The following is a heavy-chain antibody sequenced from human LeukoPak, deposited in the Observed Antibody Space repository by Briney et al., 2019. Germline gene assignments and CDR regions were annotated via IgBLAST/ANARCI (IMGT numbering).Heavy chain of an antibody. CDR2: ISGSGGST. V-gene: IGHV3-23*01. CDR1: GFTFSSYA. J-gene: IGHJ4*02. D-gene: IGHD3/OR15-3a*01. Sequence: GGSLRLSCAGSGFTFSSYAMSWVRQAPGKGLEWVSAISGSGGSTYYADSVKGRFTISRDNAKNSLYLQMNSLRAEDTALYYCAKDLSSGTGRGFDYWGQGTLVTVSS. CDR3: AKDLSSGTGRGFDY.